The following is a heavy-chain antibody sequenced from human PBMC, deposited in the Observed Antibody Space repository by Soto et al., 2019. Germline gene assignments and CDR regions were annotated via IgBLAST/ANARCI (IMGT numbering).Heavy chain of an antibody. CDR1: GFTFSHYG. V-gene: IGHV3-33*01. D-gene: IGHD2-2*01. CDR2: IWYDGSNK. Sequence: QVQLVESGGGVVQPGRSLRLSCAASGFTFSHYGMHWVRQAPGKGLERVAVIWYDGSNKYYADSVKGRFTISRDNFKNTLFLQMNSLRAEDTAVYFCARGGCSITSCYDYWGQGTLVTVSS. CDR3: ARGGCSITSCYDY. J-gene: IGHJ4*02.